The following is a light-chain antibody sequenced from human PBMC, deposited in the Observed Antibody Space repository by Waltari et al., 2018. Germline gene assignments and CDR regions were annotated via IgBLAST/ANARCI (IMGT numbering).Light chain of an antibody. V-gene: IGLV2-14*01. CDR3: SSFTSRNTLV. CDR2: EVV. Sequence: QSALTQPASVSGSPGQSITISCTGTSSDVGGYDYVSWYRQHPGKAPYLFFYEVVNRPSGSSDRVAASKSGNTASLTISGLQPEDEADYFCSSFTSRNTLVFGIGTKVTVL. J-gene: IGLJ1*01. CDR1: SSDVGGYDY.